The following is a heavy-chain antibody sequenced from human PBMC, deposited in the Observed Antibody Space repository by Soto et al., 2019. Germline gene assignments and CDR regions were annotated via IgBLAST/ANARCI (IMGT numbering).Heavy chain of an antibody. J-gene: IGHJ3*02. Sequence: QVHLQESGPGLVKPSQTLSLTCTASGGSISSGGDYWSWIRQHPGKGLEWIGYIYHSGSTYYSAPLRSRITRSLDTSKNQLSLQLSSVTAEETAVYYCARHYGYDPGKSDAFDIWGQGTMVTVSS. CDR1: GGSISSGGDY. CDR2: IYHSGST. CDR3: ARHYGYDPGKSDAFDI. V-gene: IGHV4-31*03. D-gene: IGHD5-18*01.